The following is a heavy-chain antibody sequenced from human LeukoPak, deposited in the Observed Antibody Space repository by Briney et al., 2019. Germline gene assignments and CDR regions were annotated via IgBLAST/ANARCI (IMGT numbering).Heavy chain of an antibody. CDR3: ASEITMIVEGSKAFDI. Sequence: PGGSLRLSCAASGFTFSSYWMHWVRQAPGKGLVWVSRINSDGSSTSYADSVKGRFTISRDNAKNTLYLQMNSLRAEDTAVYYCASEITMIVEGSKAFDIWGQGTMVTVSS. D-gene: IGHD3-22*01. J-gene: IGHJ3*02. V-gene: IGHV3-74*01. CDR2: INSDGSST. CDR1: GFTFSSYW.